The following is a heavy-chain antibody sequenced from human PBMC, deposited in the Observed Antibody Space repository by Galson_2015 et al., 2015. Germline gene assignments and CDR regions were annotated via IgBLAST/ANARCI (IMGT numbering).Heavy chain of an antibody. CDR2: IIPVFGTA. Sequence: SVKVSCKASGGTFSSYAISWVRQAPGQGLEWMGGIIPVFGTANYAQKFQGRVTITADESTSTAYMELSSLRSEDTAVYYCARRGSSTVDYYGMDVWGQGTTVTVSS. V-gene: IGHV1-69*13. CDR1: GGTFSSYA. D-gene: IGHD4-23*01. J-gene: IGHJ6*02. CDR3: ARRGSSTVDYYGMDV.